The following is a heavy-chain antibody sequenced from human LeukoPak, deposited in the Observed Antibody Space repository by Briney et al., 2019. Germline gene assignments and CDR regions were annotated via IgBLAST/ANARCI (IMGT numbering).Heavy chain of an antibody. CDR2: IIPISGTP. CDR3: ARSGGGVGVGAAAIGVYYYYYYMDV. Sequence: SVKVSCKASGGTFSRFAISWVRQAPGQGLEWMGGIIPISGTPNYAQKFQGRVTITADESTSTAYMELSSLRSEDTAVYYCARSGGGVGVGAAAIGVYYYYYYMDVWGKGTTVTVSS. J-gene: IGHJ6*03. V-gene: IGHV1-69*13. CDR1: GGTFSRFA. D-gene: IGHD2-2*01.